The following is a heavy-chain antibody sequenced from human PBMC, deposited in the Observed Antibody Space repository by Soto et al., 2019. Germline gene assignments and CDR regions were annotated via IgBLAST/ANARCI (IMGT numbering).Heavy chain of an antibody. D-gene: IGHD3-16*02. CDR1: GFTFSSFW. CDR2: IKQDGSEK. Sequence: GGSLRLSCAASGFTFSSFWMSWVRQAPGKGLEWVANIKQDGSEKYYVDSVKGRFTISRDNAKNSLYLQMNSLRAEDTAVYYCARGFVWGSYRFRGYYMDVWGKGTTVTVSS. V-gene: IGHV3-7*01. J-gene: IGHJ6*03. CDR3: ARGFVWGSYRFRGYYMDV.